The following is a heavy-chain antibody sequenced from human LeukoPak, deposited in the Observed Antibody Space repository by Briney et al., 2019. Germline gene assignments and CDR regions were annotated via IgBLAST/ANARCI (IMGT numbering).Heavy chain of an antibody. V-gene: IGHV3-11*04. CDR3: ARGSFLITFGGLIV. D-gene: IGHD3-16*02. CDR1: GFTFSDYY. Sequence: GGSLRLSCAASGFTFSDYYMSWIRQAPGKGLEWLSYIGSSNTIYSADSVKGRFTISRDNAKNSLYLQMNSLRAEDTAVYHCARGSFLITFGGLIVWGQGTLVTVSS. J-gene: IGHJ4*02. CDR2: IGSSNTI.